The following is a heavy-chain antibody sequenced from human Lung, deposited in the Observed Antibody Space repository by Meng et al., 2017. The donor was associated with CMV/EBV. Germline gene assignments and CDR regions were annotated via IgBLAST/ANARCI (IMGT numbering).Heavy chain of an antibody. Sequence: GESXKISXAASGFTFSSYAMHWVRQAPGKGLEWVAVISDDGTNKYYADSVKGRFTISRDNSKNTLYLQVNSLRAEDTAVYYCARDHTPTVTTVRFDSWGQGXLVTVSS. J-gene: IGHJ4*02. D-gene: IGHD4-17*01. CDR2: ISDDGTNK. V-gene: IGHV3-30*04. CDR3: ARDHTPTVTTVRFDS. CDR1: GFTFSSYA.